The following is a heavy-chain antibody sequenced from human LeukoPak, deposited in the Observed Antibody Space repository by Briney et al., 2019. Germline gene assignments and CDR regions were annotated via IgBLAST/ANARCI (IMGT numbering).Heavy chain of an antibody. CDR1: GGSISNTNW. D-gene: IGHD2-8*01. CDR3: SRENGAFSPFGY. J-gene: IGHJ4*02. Sequence: PSGTLSLTRGFSGGSISNTNWWSWVPQPPRQGLEMIREIPLTGLTHYNPSLDSPVTVSLEKSKNQLSLNLTSVTAADTAVYYCSRENGAFSPFGYWGQGTLVTVLS. V-gene: IGHV4-4*02. CDR2: IPLTGLT.